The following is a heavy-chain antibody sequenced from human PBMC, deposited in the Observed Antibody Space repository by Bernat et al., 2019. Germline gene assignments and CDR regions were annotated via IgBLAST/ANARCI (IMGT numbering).Heavy chain of an antibody. CDR1: GFIFSSNA. CDR2: ISHDGST. V-gene: IGHV3-23*01. CDR3: AKDGAARPWPRFDY. J-gene: IGHJ4*02. D-gene: IGHD6-6*01. Sequence: EVQLLESGGGLVQPGGSLRLSCAASGFIFSSNAMSWVRQAPEKGLEWVSTISHDGSTYYADSLKRRFTISKDNSKNPLYLQMDSLGAEDTAVYHCAKDGAARPWPRFDYWGEGTLITVSS.